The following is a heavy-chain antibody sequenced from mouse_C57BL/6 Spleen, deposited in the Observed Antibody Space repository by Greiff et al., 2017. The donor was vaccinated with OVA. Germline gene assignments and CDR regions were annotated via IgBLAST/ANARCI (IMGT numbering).Heavy chain of an antibody. CDR1: GFTFTDYY. Sequence: EVKLVESGGGLVQPGGSLSLSCAASGFTFTDYYMSWVRQPPGKALEWLGFIRNKANGYTTEYSASVKGRFTISRDNSQSILYLQMNALRAEDSATYYCARYHGWYFDVWGTGTTVTVSS. V-gene: IGHV7-3*01. J-gene: IGHJ1*03. CDR3: ARYHGWYFDV. CDR2: IRNKANGYTT.